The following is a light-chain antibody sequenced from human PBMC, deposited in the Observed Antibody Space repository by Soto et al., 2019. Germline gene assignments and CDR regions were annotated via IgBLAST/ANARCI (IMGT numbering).Light chain of an antibody. Sequence: EIVVTQSPATLSLSPGERATLSCRTSQSVGSYLAWYQKKPGKAPRLLIYDASNRATGIPARFSGSGSGRDFTLTISSQEPSDFAVDDCEQRSNWPPLSLGGGTQVAIK. V-gene: IGKV3-11*02. J-gene: IGKJ4*01. CDR1: QSVGSY. CDR3: EQRSNWPPLS. CDR2: DAS.